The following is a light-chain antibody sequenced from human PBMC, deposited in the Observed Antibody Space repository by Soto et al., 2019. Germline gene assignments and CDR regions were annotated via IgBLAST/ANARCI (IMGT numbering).Light chain of an antibody. Sequence: EIVLTQTPATLSLSPGETATLSCRASQSVRSYLVWYQQKPGQAPRLLIYDASTRATGVPARFSGSGSGTDFTLTISSLEPEDFAVYYCQHRSNWPLTFGGGTKVEIK. J-gene: IGKJ4*01. CDR3: QHRSNWPLT. CDR1: QSVRSY. V-gene: IGKV3-11*01. CDR2: DAS.